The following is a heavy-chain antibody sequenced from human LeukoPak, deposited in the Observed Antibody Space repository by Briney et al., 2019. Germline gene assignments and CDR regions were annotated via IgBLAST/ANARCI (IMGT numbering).Heavy chain of an antibody. J-gene: IGHJ4*02. Sequence: SETLSLTCAVYGGSFSGYYWSWVRQPPGKGLEWIGEINHSGSTNYNPSLTSRGTISVDTSKNQFSLKLSSVTAADTAVYYCARGLSQLEYWGQGTLVTVSS. CDR2: INHSGST. D-gene: IGHD2-2*01. CDR1: GGSFSGYY. V-gene: IGHV4-34*01. CDR3: ARGLSQLEY.